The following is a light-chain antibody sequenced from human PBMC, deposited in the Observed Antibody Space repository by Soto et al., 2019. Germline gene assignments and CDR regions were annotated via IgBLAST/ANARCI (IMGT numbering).Light chain of an antibody. CDR2: ATS. CDR1: QNINKY. CDR3: LQTYSTPRT. V-gene: IGKV1-39*01. Sequence: DIQMTQSPSSLSASVGDRVTITCRTSQNINKYLSWYQQKPGKAPKLLIYATSTLQSGVPSRFSGSGSGTDFTLTISTPQPEDFATYYCLQTYSTPRTFGQGTKVDI. J-gene: IGKJ1*01.